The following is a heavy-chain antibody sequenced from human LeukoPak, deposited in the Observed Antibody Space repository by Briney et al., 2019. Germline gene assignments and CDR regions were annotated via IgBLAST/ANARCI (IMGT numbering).Heavy chain of an antibody. Sequence: SETLSLTCTVSGGSISSNTYYWGWIRQPPGKGLEWIGYIYYSGSTNYNPSLKSRVTISVDTSKNQFSLKLSSVTAADTAVYYCARRGHSSSWYAFDYWGQGTLVTVPS. CDR1: GGSISSNTYY. CDR3: ARRGHSSSWYAFDY. J-gene: IGHJ4*02. CDR2: IYYSGST. V-gene: IGHV4-61*05. D-gene: IGHD6-13*01.